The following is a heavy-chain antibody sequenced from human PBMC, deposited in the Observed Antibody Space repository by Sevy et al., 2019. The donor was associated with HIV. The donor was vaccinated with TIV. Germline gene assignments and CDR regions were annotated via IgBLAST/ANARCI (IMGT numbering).Heavy chain of an antibody. J-gene: IGHJ3*01. CDR1: DVSISSGTNY. CDR3: ATQRGGWYEYDASDV. CDR2: IYYSGTS. Sequence: SETLSLTCTVSDVSISSGTNYWGWTRQPPGKGLEWIRSIYYSGTSYYNPSLKSRVTMSADTSMHQFSLKLSSVTVADTAVYYCATQRGGWYEYDASDVWGQGTMVTVSS. D-gene: IGHD6-19*01. V-gene: IGHV4-39*01.